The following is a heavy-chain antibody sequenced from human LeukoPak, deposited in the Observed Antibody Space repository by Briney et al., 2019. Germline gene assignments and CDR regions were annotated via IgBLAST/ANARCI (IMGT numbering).Heavy chain of an antibody. Sequence: SETLSLTCTVSGGSISSSSYYWGWIRQPPGKGLEWIGSIYYSGSTYYNPSLKSRVTTSVDTSKNQFSLKLSSVTAADTAVYYCARPAGGLRYFDWLSYYYMDVWGKGTTVTVSS. CDR3: ARPAGGLRYFDWLSYYYMDV. J-gene: IGHJ6*03. V-gene: IGHV4-39*01. CDR1: GGSISSSSYY. CDR2: IYYSGST. D-gene: IGHD3-9*01.